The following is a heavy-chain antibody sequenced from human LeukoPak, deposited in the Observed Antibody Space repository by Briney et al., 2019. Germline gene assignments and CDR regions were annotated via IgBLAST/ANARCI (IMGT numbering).Heavy chain of an antibody. J-gene: IGHJ5*02. V-gene: IGHV3-30*02. CDR1: GFTFSNYG. CDR2: IRFDGSNK. Sequence: GGSLRLSCAASGFTFSNYGMHWVRQAPGRGLEWVAFIRFDGSNKYDADSVKGRFTVSRDNSKNTLYLQMNSLRAEDTAVYYCARDYMVRGVMPLFDPWGQGTLVTVSS. D-gene: IGHD3-10*01. CDR3: ARDYMVRGVMPLFDP.